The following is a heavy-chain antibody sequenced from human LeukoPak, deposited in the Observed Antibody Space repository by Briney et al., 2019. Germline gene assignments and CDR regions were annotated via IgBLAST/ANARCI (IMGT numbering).Heavy chain of an antibody. D-gene: IGHD1-26*01. J-gene: IGHJ4*02. V-gene: IGHV3-33*01. CDR2: IWYNGSNK. CDR3: ARENLMSYHPFDY. Sequence: SGRSLRLARAASAFTFSSYGMHWVRQAPGKGLEWVAGIWYNGSNKSYADSVKGRFTISRDNSKKTLYLQMNSLRAEDTAVYYCARENLMSYHPFDYWGQGTLVTVSS. CDR1: AFTFSSYG.